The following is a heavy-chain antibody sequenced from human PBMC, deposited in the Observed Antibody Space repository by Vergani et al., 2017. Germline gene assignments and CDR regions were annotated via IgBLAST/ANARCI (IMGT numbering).Heavy chain of an antibody. V-gene: IGHV1-69*01. Sequence: QVQLVQSGAEVKKPGSSVKVSCKASGCTFSSYAISWVRQAPGQGLEWMGGISPIFGTANYAQKFQGRVTITADESTSTAYMELSSLRSEDTAVYYCASVPGIVGAGHFDYWGQGTLVTVSS. CDR3: ASVPGIVGAGHFDY. CDR2: ISPIFGTA. CDR1: GCTFSSYA. D-gene: IGHD1-26*01. J-gene: IGHJ4*02.